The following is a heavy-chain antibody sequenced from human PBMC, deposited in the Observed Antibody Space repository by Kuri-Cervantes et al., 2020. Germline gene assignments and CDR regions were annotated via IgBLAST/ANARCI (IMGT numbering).Heavy chain of an antibody. CDR1: GGSFSSSNW. CDR3: ARDGLLWFGELLYGSFGY. Sequence: GSLTLSCAVAGGSFSSSNWWSWVRQPPGKRLEWIGEIYHSGSTNYNSFLKSRVTISVDKSKNHFCLKLSSVTAADTAVYYCARDGLLWFGELLYGSFGYWGQGTLVTVSS. V-gene: IGHV4-4*02. J-gene: IGHJ4*02. D-gene: IGHD3-10*01. CDR2: IYHSGST.